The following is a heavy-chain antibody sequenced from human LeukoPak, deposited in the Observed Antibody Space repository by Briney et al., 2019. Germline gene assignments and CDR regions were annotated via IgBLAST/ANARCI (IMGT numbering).Heavy chain of an antibody. CDR1: GGTFSSYA. CDR2: ISAYNGNT. CDR3: ARDPGRRGGYADYFDY. V-gene: IGHV1-18*01. J-gene: IGHJ4*02. D-gene: IGHD5-12*01. Sequence: GASVKVSCKASGGTFSSYAISWVRQAPGQGLEWMGWISAYNGNTNYAQKLQGRVTMTTDTSTSTAYMELRSLRSDDTAVYYCARDPGRRGGYADYFDYWGQGTLVTVSS.